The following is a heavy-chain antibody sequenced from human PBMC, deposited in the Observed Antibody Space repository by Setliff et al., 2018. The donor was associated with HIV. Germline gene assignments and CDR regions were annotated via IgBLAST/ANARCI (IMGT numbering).Heavy chain of an antibody. CDR1: GYTFTSYH. Sequence: ALVKVSCKASGYTFTSYHIHWVRQAPGQGLEWMGVINPSGGSTSYAQKFQGRVTMTRGTSSGTVYMELSGLRFEDTAMYYCARVGERWLQFYYFDNWGQGTLVTVSS. V-gene: IGHV1-46*01. CDR3: ARVGERWLQFYYFDN. J-gene: IGHJ4*02. D-gene: IGHD5-12*01. CDR2: INPSGGST.